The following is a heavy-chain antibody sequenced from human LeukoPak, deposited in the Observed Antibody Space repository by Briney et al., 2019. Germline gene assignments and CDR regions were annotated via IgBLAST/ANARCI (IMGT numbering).Heavy chain of an antibody. D-gene: IGHD4-17*01. Sequence: ASVKVSCKASGYTFTHYIINWVRQAPGQGLEWMGKISAYNNYTTYAQKFQGRIAMTTDTSTNTAYMDLRSLRSDDTAFYYCAREGADDHGRLLWFDPWGQGTLVTVSS. CDR1: GYTFTHYI. CDR3: AREGADDHGRLLWFDP. V-gene: IGHV1-18*01. CDR2: ISAYNNYT. J-gene: IGHJ5*02.